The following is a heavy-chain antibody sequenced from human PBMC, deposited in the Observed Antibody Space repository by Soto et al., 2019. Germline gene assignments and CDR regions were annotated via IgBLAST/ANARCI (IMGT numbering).Heavy chain of an antibody. CDR1: GFTFRSYA. V-gene: IGHV3-23*01. CDR2: ISESGGKT. J-gene: IGHJ6*02. CDR3: AKDRATIFGVVWKYGMDV. D-gene: IGHD3-3*01. Sequence: EGQLLESGGGLVQPGGSLRLSCVASGFTFRSYAMAWVRQAPGKGLEWASGISESGGKTNYAESVRGRCSISRDNSRNTLSLLMNNVTAEDTAIYYCAKDRATIFGVVWKYGMDVWGQGTTVSVSS.